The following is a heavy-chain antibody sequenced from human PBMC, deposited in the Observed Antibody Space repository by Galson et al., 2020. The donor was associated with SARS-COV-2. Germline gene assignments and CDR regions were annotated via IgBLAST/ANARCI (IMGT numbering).Heavy chain of an antibody. CDR3: ARAGYCSSTSCYEPSYYYYGMDV. CDR2: ISSSGSTI. J-gene: IGHJ6*02. V-gene: IGHV3-11*01. D-gene: IGHD2-2*01. Sequence: GGSLRLSCAASGFTFSDYYMSWIRQAPGKGLEWVSYISSSGSTIYYADSVKGRFTISRDNAKNSLYLQMNSLRAEDTAVYYCARAGYCSSTSCYEPSYYYYGMDVWGQGTTVTVSS. CDR1: GFTFSDYY.